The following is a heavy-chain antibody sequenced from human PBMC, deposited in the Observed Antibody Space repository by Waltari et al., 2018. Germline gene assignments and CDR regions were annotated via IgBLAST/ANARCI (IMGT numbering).Heavy chain of an antibody. CDR1: GGSISIHY. CDR2: IYYSGST. Sequence: QVQLQESGPGLVKPSETLSLTCTVSGGSISIHYWSWIRQPPGKGLPWIGYIYYSGSTNYNPSLKSRVTISVDTSKNQFSLKLSSVTAADTAVYYCARDPVFRYYGSGSLNYYYYMDVWGKGTTVTVSS. V-gene: IGHV4-59*11. D-gene: IGHD3-10*01. CDR3: ARDPVFRYYGSGSLNYYYYMDV. J-gene: IGHJ6*03.